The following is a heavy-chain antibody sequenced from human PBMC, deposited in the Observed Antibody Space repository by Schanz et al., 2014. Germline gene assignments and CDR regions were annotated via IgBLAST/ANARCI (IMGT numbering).Heavy chain of an antibody. D-gene: IGHD2-21*02. CDR3: ARPSDSSWYMDV. Sequence: EVQLVESGGGFVQPGGSLRLSCVASGVTFSSYAMSWVRQASGKGLEWVSAISGSGASTYYADSVKGRFTISRDNAKNSLYLQMNSLRAEDTAVYYCARPSDSSWYMDVWGKGTTVTVSS. J-gene: IGHJ6*03. CDR2: ISGSGAST. V-gene: IGHV3-23*04. CDR1: GVTFSSYA.